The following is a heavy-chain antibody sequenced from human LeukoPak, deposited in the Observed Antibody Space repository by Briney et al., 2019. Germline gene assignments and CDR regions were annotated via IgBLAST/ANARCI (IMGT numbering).Heavy chain of an antibody. J-gene: IGHJ4*02. CDR2: IKSDGSRT. D-gene: IGHD2-15*01. V-gene: IGHV3-74*01. Sequence: GGSLRLSCAASGFTFSSYSMNWVRQAPGKGLVWVSRIKSDGSRTDYADSVKGRFTISRDNAKNTLYLQMNSLRAEDTAVYYCARELPFDYWGQGTLVTVSS. CDR3: ARELPFDY. CDR1: GFTFSSYS.